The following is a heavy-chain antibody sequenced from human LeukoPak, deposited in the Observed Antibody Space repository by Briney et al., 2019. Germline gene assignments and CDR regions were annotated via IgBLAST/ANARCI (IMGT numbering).Heavy chain of an antibody. J-gene: IGHJ6*03. Sequence: PSETLSLTCTVSGGSISSHYWSWIRQPAGKGLEWIGRIYTSGSTNYNPSLKSRVTMSVDTSKNQFSLKLSSVTAADTAVYYCARSISGSTDASYYYYMDVWGKGTTVTVSS. CDR3: ARSISGSTDASYYYYMDV. CDR2: IYTSGST. D-gene: IGHD6-13*01. CDR1: GGSISSHY. V-gene: IGHV4-4*07.